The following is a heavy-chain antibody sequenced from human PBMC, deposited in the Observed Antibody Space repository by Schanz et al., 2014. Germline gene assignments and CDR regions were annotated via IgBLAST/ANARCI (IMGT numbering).Heavy chain of an antibody. CDR1: GFTFSGYA. CDR2: ISARGEVS. Sequence: EVQLVESGGGLVQPGGSLRLSCAASGFTFSGYAMSWVRQAPGKGLEWVSVISARGEVSKYSDSVKGRFIVSRDNSRATLFLQMDSLRAADTAFYYCAKWEDIVPEPEPMRGWFDSWGQGILVTVSS. J-gene: IGHJ5*01. V-gene: IGHV3-23*04. CDR3: AKWEDIVPEPEPMRGWFDS. D-gene: IGHD2-8*01.